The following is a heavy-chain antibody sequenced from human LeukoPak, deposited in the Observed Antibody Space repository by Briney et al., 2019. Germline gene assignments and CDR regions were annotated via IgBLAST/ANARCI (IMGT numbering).Heavy chain of an antibody. CDR3: TRADDFWSGYYNPYYFDY. D-gene: IGHD3-3*01. Sequence: PGGSLRLSCAASGFTFSGSAMHWVRQASGKGLEWVGRISSKANSYATAYAASVKGRFTISRDDSKNTAYLQMNSLKTEDTAVYYCTRADDFWSGYYNPYYFDYWGQGTLVTVSS. CDR2: ISSKANSYAT. J-gene: IGHJ4*02. V-gene: IGHV3-73*01. CDR1: GFTFSGSA.